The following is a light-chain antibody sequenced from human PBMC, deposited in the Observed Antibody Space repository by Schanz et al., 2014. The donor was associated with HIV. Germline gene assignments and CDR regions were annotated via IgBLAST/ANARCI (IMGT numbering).Light chain of an antibody. CDR2: DVT. J-gene: IGLJ2*01. CDR3: SSYTDNDTPHVV. CDR1: SSDVGGNKY. V-gene: IGLV2-14*03. Sequence: QSALTQPASVSGSPGQSITISCTGTSSDVGGNKYVSWYQQRPDKAPKLMIYDVTKRPSGVSSRFSGSKSGNTASLTISGLQAEDEADYYCSSYTDNDTPHVVFGGGTKLTVL.